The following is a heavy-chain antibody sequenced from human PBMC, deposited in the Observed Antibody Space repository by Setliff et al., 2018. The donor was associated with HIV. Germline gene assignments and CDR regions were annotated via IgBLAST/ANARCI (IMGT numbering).Heavy chain of an antibody. Sequence: GASVKVSCKASGYTFTSYGISWVRQAPGQGLEWMGRINPNSGGTNYAQKFQGRVTMTRDTSISTAYMELSRLRSDDTAVYYCARQLVPAARVSFDPWGQGTLVTVSS. CDR1: GYTFTSYG. J-gene: IGHJ5*02. CDR3: ARQLVPAARVSFDP. CDR2: INPNSGGT. D-gene: IGHD2-2*01. V-gene: IGHV1-2*06.